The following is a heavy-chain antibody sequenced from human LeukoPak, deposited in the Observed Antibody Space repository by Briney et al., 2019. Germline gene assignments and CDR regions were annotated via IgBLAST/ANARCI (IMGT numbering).Heavy chain of an antibody. CDR3: AKGDILIGYYPIPDY. D-gene: IGHD3-9*01. Sequence: PGGSLRLSCAASGFTFSSYGMHWVRQAPGKGLEWVAVISYDGSNKYYADSVKGRFTISRDNSKNTLYLQMNSLRAEGTAVYYCAKGDILIGYYPIPDYWGQGTLVTVSS. CDR2: ISYDGSNK. V-gene: IGHV3-30*18. J-gene: IGHJ4*02. CDR1: GFTFSSYG.